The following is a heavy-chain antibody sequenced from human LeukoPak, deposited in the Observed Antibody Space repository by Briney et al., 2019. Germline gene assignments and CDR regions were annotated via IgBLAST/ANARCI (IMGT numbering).Heavy chain of an antibody. CDR2: ISAYNGNT. CDR3: ARGSGGKPLDAFDI. Sequence: ASVKVSCKASGYTFTSYGISWARQAPGQGLEWMGWISAYNGNTNYAQKLQGRVTMTTDTSTSTAYMELRSLRSDDTAVYYCARGSGGKPLDAFDIWGQGTMVTVSS. CDR1: GYTFTSYG. J-gene: IGHJ3*02. V-gene: IGHV1-18*01. D-gene: IGHD2-15*01.